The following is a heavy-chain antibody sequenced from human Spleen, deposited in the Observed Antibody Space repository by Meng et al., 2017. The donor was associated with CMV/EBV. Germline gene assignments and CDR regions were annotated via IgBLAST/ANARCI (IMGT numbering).Heavy chain of an antibody. D-gene: IGHD3-9*01. CDR3: ARGIRYFDWLLSPSTRWFDP. Sequence: SETLSLTCTVSGDSISSYYWTWIRQPPGKGLEWIGYIYYTGSTNYNPSLKSRVTISVDTSKNQFSLKLSSVTAADTAVYYCARGIRYFDWLLSPSTRWFDPWGQGTLVTVSS. CDR2: IYYTGST. CDR1: GDSISSYY. V-gene: IGHV4-59*12. J-gene: IGHJ5*02.